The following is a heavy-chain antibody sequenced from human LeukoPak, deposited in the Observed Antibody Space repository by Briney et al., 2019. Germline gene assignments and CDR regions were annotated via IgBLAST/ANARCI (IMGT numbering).Heavy chain of an antibody. CDR2: INPNSGGT. D-gene: IGHD3-22*01. V-gene: IGHV1-2*02. CDR3: ARVRHEWLFLSHDY. Sequence: ASVKVSCKASGYTFTGYYMHWVRQAPGQGLEWMGWINPNSGGTNYAQKFQGRVTMTRDTSTSTAYMELSRLRSDDTAVYYCARVRHEWLFLSHDYWGQGTLVTVSS. CDR1: GYTFTGYY. J-gene: IGHJ4*02.